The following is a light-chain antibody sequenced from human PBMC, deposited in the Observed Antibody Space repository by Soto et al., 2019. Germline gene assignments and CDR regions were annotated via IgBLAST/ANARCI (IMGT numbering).Light chain of an antibody. CDR1: SSDVGTYDR. CDR3: SSYAASTTLL. Sequence: QSVLNQPPSVSGSPGQSVTISCIGSSSDVGTYDRVSWYQAPPGTAPKHIIYEVHYRPSGVPDRFSGSKSGNTASLTISGLQAEDEADYYCSSYAASTTLLFGGGTKLTVL. J-gene: IGLJ2*01. CDR2: EVH. V-gene: IGLV2-18*02.